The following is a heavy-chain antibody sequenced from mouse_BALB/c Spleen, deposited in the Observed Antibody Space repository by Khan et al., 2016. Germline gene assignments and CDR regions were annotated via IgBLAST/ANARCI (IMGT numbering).Heavy chain of an antibody. D-gene: IGHD2-14*01. CDR1: GYTFTSYV. V-gene: IGHV1S136*01. CDR3: ASRYDEAWFAY. Sequence: VQLQQSGPELVKPGASVKMSCKASGYTFTSYVMHWVKQKPGQGLEWIGYINPYNDGTKYNEKFKGKATLTSDKSSSTAYMELSSLTSEDSAVYYGASRYDEAWFAYGGQGTLVTVSA. CDR2: INPYNDGT. J-gene: IGHJ3*01.